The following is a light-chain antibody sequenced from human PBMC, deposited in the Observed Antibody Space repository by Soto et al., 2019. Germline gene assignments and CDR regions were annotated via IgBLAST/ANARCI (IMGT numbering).Light chain of an antibody. J-gene: IGKJ1*01. CDR1: QSIGNW. CDR3: QQDNSYSRM. V-gene: IGKV1-5*01. CDR2: DAS. Sequence: NHSPTTLSPSLYYLRTINCRASQSIGNWLAWYQQKPGKAPKLLIYDASTLESGVPSRFSGSGSGTEFTLTISSLQPDDFATYCCQQDNSYSRMFCQGSKVDIK.